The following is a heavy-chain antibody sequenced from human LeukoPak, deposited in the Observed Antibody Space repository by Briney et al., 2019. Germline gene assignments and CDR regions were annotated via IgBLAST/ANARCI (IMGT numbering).Heavy chain of an antibody. D-gene: IGHD3-22*01. Sequence: GRSLRLSCAASGFTFDGYAMHWVRQAPGKGLEWVSGISWNSGSIGYADSVKGRFTISRDNAKNSLYLQMNSLRAEDTALYYCAKVSKGGVVVKEFDYWGQGTLVTVSS. CDR2: ISWNSGSI. CDR1: GFTFDGYA. CDR3: AKVSKGGVVVKEFDY. V-gene: IGHV3-9*01. J-gene: IGHJ4*02.